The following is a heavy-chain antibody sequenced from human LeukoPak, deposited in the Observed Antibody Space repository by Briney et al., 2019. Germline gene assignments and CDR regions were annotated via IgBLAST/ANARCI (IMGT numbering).Heavy chain of an antibody. D-gene: IGHD1-26*01. Sequence: GGSLGLSCAASGFTVSSNEMSWVRQAPGKGLEWVSVIYSGGSTYYSDSVKSRFTISRDNAKNTLYLQMNSLRAEDTAVYYCATPRGSGSYLAFDYWGQGTLVTVSS. CDR3: ATPRGSGSYLAFDY. J-gene: IGHJ4*02. CDR1: GFTVSSNE. CDR2: IYSGGST. V-gene: IGHV3-66*01.